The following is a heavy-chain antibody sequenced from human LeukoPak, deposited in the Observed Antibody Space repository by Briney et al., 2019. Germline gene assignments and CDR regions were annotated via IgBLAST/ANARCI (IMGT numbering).Heavy chain of an antibody. CDR2: IYYSGST. CDR3: AREGFLEWLTGFDP. V-gene: IGHV4-59*01. J-gene: IGHJ5*02. Sequence: SETLSLTCTVSGGSISSYYRSWIRQPPGKGLEWIGYIYYSGSTNYNPSLKSRVTISVDTSKNQFSLKLSSVTAADTAVYYCAREGFLEWLTGFDPWGQGTLVTVSS. D-gene: IGHD3-3*01. CDR1: GGSISSYY.